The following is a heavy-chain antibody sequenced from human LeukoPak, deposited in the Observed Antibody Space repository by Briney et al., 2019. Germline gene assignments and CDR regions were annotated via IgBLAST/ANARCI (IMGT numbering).Heavy chain of an antibody. CDR2: ISWNSGSI. CDR3: ARGGYSGSYKYYFDY. J-gene: IGHJ4*02. CDR1: GFTFDDYA. D-gene: IGHD1-26*01. V-gene: IGHV3-9*01. Sequence: GGSLRLSCAASGFTFDDYAMNWVRQPPGKGLEWVSGISWNSGSIGYADSVKGRFTISRDNAKNSLYLQMNSLRAEDTAVYYCARGGYSGSYKYYFDYWGQGTLVTVSS.